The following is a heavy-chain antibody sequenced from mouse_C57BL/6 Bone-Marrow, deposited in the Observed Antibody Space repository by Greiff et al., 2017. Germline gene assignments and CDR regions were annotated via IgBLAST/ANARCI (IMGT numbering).Heavy chain of an antibody. Sequence: EVKLVESEGGLVQPGSSMKLSCTASGFTFSDYYMAWVRQVPEKGLEWVANINYDGSSTYYLDSLKSRFIISRDNAKNILYLQMSSLKSEDTDTYYCARFHYDYPYFDVWGTGTTVTVSS. CDR1: GFTFSDYY. V-gene: IGHV5-16*01. J-gene: IGHJ1*03. CDR2: INYDGSST. CDR3: ARFHYDYPYFDV. D-gene: IGHD2-4*01.